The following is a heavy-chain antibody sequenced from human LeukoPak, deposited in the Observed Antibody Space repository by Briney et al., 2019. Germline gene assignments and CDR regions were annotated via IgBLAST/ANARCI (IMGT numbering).Heavy chain of an antibody. V-gene: IGHV3-23*01. J-gene: IGHJ6*03. CDR1: GFTFSSYA. D-gene: IGHD5-24*01. CDR3: AKEGVMASYYYYYMDV. Sequence: GGSLRLSCAASGFTFSSYAMSWVRQAPGKGLEWVSAISGSGGSTYYADSVKGRFTISRDNSKNTLYLQMNSLRAEDTAVYYCAKEGVMASYYYYYMDVWGKGTTVTVSS. CDR2: ISGSGGST.